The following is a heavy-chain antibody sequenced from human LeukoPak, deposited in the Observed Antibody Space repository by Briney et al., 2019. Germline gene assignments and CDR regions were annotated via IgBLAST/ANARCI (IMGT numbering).Heavy chain of an antibody. CDR2: INSDRSST. J-gene: IGHJ4*02. CDR3: ATGHLRSSYYYDY. CDR1: GFTFSNFW. D-gene: IGHD3-3*02. Sequence: GGSLRLSCAASGFTFSNFWMHWVRRAPGKGLVWVSRINSDRSSTSYADSVKGRFTISRNNAENTLYLQMNSLRAEDTAVYFCATGHLRSSYYYDYWGQGTLVTVSS. V-gene: IGHV3-74*01.